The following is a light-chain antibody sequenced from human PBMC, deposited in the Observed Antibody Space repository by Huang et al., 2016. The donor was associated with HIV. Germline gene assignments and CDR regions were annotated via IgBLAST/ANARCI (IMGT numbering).Light chain of an antibody. J-gene: IGKJ2*01. V-gene: IGKV1-NL1*01. CDR2: ATS. Sequence: DIQMTQSPSSLSASVGDRVTITCRASQGITKSLVWYQQKPGKAPKLLLFATSRLERGVPSRFSGSGSGTGFTLTISSLQPEDFATYYCQQYYNTPYTFGQGTKLEIK. CDR1: QGITKS. CDR3: QQYYNTPYT.